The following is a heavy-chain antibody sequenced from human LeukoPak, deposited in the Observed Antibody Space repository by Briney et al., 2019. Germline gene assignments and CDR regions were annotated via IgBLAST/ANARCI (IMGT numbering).Heavy chain of an antibody. CDR1: GGSISSGGYY. CDR3: ARDGLHGITYDAFDI. D-gene: IGHD1-20*01. Sequence: PSETLSLTCTVSGGSISSGGYYWSWIRQPPGKGLEWIGYIYHSGSTYYNPSLKSRVTISVDRSKNQFSLKLSSVTAADTAVYYCARDGLHGITYDAFDIWGQGTMVTVSS. CDR2: IYHSGST. V-gene: IGHV4-30-2*01. J-gene: IGHJ3*02.